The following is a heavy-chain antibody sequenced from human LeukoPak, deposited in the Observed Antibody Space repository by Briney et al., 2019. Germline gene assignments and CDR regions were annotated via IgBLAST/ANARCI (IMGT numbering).Heavy chain of an antibody. D-gene: IGHD6-13*01. CDR3: ARGVVAAPDTVDY. CDR2: IYSSGST. V-gene: IGHV4-4*07. J-gene: IGHJ4*02. CDR1: GESISSYY. Sequence: SETLSLTCTVSGESISSYYWTWFRKPAGKELEWIGRIYSSGSTNYNPSLKSRVTMSVDTSKNQFSLKLSSLTAADTAVYYCARGVVAAPDTVDYWGQGTLVTVSS.